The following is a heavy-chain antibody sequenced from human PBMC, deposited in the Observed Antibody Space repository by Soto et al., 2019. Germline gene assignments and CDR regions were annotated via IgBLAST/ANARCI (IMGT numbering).Heavy chain of an antibody. V-gene: IGHV3-30*18. J-gene: IGHJ2*01. D-gene: IGHD3-22*01. CDR1: GFTFSSYG. CDR3: AKKVRRSWAHYYDSSGYYWYFDL. Sequence: QVQLVESRGGVVQPGRSLRLSCAASGFTFSSYGMHWVRQAPGKGLEWVAVISYDGSNKYYADSVKGRFTISRDNSKNTLYLQMNSLRAEDTAVYYCAKKVRRSWAHYYDSSGYYWYFDLWGRGTLVTVSS. CDR2: ISYDGSNK.